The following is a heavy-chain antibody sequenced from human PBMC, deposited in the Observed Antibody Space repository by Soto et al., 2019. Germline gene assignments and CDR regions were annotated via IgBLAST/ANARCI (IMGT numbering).Heavy chain of an antibody. CDR2: ISSSSSYI. D-gene: IGHD5-18*01. V-gene: IGHV3-21*01. Sequence: PEGSLRLSCAASGFTFSSYSMNWVRQAPGKGLEWVSSISSSSSYIYYADSVKGRFTISRDNAKNSLYLQMNSLRAEDTAVYYCASTKTGDTAMVLFDYWGQGTLVTVSS. J-gene: IGHJ4*02. CDR1: GFTFSSYS. CDR3: ASTKTGDTAMVLFDY.